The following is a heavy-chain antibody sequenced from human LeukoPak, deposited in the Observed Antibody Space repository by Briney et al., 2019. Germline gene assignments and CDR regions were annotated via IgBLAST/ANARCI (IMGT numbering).Heavy chain of an antibody. V-gene: IGHV3-21*01. D-gene: IGHD2/OR15-2a*01. CDR1: GFTFSSYG. CDR2: ITTSSNYI. Sequence: GGSLRLSCAASGFTFSSYGMHWVRQAPGKGLEWVSSITTSSNYIYYADSVKGRFTISRDNAKNSLYLQMNSLRAEDTAVYYCARVSILIVPYYAFDIWGQGTMVTVSS. J-gene: IGHJ3*02. CDR3: ARVSILIVPYYAFDI.